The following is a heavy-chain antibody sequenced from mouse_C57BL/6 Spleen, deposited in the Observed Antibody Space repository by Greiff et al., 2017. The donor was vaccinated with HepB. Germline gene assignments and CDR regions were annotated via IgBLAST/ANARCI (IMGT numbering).Heavy chain of an antibody. J-gene: IGHJ2*01. Sequence: EVQLQQSGPELVKPGASVKMSCKASGYTFTDYNMHWVKQSHGKSLEWIGYINPNNGGTSYNQKFKGKATLTVNKSSSTAYMELRSLTSEDSAVYYCARGAALTYYFDYWGQGTTLTVSS. CDR2: INPNNGGT. CDR3: ARGAALTYYFDY. V-gene: IGHV1-22*01. D-gene: IGHD6-1*01. CDR1: GYTFTDYN.